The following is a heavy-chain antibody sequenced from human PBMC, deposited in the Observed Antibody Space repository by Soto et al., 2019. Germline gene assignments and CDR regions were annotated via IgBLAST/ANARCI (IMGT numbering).Heavy chain of an antibody. CDR3: ARSPRIGYYVSGSYFRGFGYYYYYYMDV. CDR2: INHSGST. V-gene: IGHV4-34*01. Sequence: PSETLSLTCAVYGGSFGGYYWSWIRQPPGKGLEWIGEINHSGSTNYNPSLKSRVTLSVDTSKNQFSLKLSSVTAADTVVYYCARSPRIGYYVSGSYFRGFGYYYYYYMDVWGKGTTVTVSS. CDR1: GGSFGGYY. J-gene: IGHJ6*03. D-gene: IGHD3-10*01.